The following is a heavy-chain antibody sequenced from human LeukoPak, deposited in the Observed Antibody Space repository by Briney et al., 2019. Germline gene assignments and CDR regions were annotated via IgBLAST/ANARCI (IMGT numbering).Heavy chain of an antibody. CDR3: AKDWAQRIAARPGLLDY. CDR2: ISGSGGST. J-gene: IGHJ4*02. Sequence: GGSLRLSCAASGFTFSSYAMSWVRQAPGKGLEWVSAISGSGGSTYYADSVKGRFTLSRDNSKNTLYLQMNSLRAEDTAVYYCAKDWAQRIAARPGLLDYWGQGTLVTVSS. V-gene: IGHV3-23*01. CDR1: GFTFSSYA. D-gene: IGHD6-6*01.